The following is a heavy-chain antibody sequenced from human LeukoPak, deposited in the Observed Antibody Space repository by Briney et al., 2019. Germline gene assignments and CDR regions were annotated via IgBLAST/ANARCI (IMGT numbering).Heavy chain of an antibody. CDR1: GYSISSGYY. CDR2: IFNSGYT. D-gene: IGHD5-12*01. V-gene: IGHV4-38-2*02. J-gene: IGHJ6*03. CDR3: AREGYSGYNLYYYYYMDV. Sequence: SETLSLTCTVSGYSISSGYYWGWIRQPPGKGLEWIGSIFNSGYTYYNPSLKSRVTISVDTSKNQFSLKLSSVTAADTAMYYCAREGYSGYNLYYYYYMDVWGKGTTVIVSS.